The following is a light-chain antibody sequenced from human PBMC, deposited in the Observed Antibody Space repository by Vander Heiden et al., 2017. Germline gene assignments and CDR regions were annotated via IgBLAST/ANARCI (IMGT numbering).Light chain of an antibody. J-gene: IGLJ2*01. Sequence: SALTRPASVSGSPGQSITISCTGTSSDVGSFNYVSWYQQHPGKAPKLMIYEVSNRPSGVSNRFSGSKSGNTASLTISGLQTEDEADYYCNSYTSTSTVLFGGGTKVTVL. CDR1: SSDVGSFNY. V-gene: IGLV2-14*01. CDR2: EVS. CDR3: NSYTSTSTVL.